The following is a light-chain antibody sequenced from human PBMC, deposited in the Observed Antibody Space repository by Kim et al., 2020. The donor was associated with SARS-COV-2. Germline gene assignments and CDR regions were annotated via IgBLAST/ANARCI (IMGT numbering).Light chain of an antibody. V-gene: IGLV3-1*01. J-gene: IGLJ1*01. CDR3: QAWDSNTAHYV. CDR1: KLGHKY. Sequence: PVQTASISCSGDKLGHKYACWYQQKPGQSPVLVIYQDTKRPSGIPERFSGSNSGNTATLTISGTQAMDEADYYCQAWDSNTAHYVFGPGTKVTVL. CDR2: QDT.